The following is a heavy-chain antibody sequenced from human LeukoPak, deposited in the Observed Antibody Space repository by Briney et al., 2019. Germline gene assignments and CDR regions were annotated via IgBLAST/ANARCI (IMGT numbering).Heavy chain of an antibody. CDR1: GGSISSYY. D-gene: IGHD3-3*01. CDR2: IYTSGST. J-gene: IGHJ4*02. CDR3: ASTYDFWSGAPYYSDY. V-gene: IGHV4-4*07. Sequence: SETLSLTCTVSGGSISSYYWSWIRQPAGKGLEWIGRIYTSGSTNYNPSLKSRVTMSVDTSKNQFSLKLSSVTAADTAVYYCASTYDFWSGAPYYSDYWGQGTLVTVSS.